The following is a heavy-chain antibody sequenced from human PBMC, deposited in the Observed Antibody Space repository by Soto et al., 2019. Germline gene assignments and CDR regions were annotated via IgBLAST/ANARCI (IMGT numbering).Heavy chain of an antibody. V-gene: IGHV4-4*07. Sequence: SETLSLTCTVSCASISIYFWTWIRQPAGKGLDWIGRISTSGTTNYNPSLKSRVTMSVDTSKKHFSLNLSSVTAADTAVYYCAREAGPDRWFDPWGQGTLVTVS. J-gene: IGHJ5*02. CDR1: CASISIYF. CDR2: ISTSGTT. CDR3: AREAGPDRWFDP. D-gene: IGHD6-19*01.